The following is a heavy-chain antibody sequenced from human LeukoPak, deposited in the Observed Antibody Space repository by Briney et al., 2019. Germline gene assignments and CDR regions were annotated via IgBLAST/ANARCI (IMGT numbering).Heavy chain of an antibody. CDR2: INPNSGGT. V-gene: IGHV1-2*02. Sequence: GASVKVSCKASGYTFTIYYMHWVRQAPGQGLERMGWINPNSGGTNYAQKFQGRVTMTRDTSISTAYMELSRLRSDDTAVYYCARAHWGNWNDDYFDYWGQGTLVTVSS. D-gene: IGHD1-1*01. CDR1: GYTFTIYY. J-gene: IGHJ4*02. CDR3: ARAHWGNWNDDYFDY.